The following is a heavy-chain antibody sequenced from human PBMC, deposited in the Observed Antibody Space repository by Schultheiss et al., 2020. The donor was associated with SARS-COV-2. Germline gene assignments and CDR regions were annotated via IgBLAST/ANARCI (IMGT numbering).Heavy chain of an antibody. D-gene: IGHD3-10*01. CDR3: ARPMRGISEPFDV. CDR1: GYSVNTHW. V-gene: IGHV5-51*01. Sequence: GESLKISCKTSGYSVNTHWIAWVRQMPGKGLEWMGIIYPRDSATTYSPSFQGQVTISADTSVSTAYLQWSSLRASDTAMYYCARPMRGISEPFDVWGQGTTVTVSS. J-gene: IGHJ3*01. CDR2: IYPRDSAT.